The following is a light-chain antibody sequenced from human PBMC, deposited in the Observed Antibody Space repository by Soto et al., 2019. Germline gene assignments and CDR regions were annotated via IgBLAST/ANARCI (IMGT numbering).Light chain of an antibody. CDR2: AAS. Sequence: DIQMTQSPASLSASVGDRVTITCRASQNINIYLNWYQQRAGKAPRLLIYAASKLQSGVPSRFSGSTSGTDFTLTINSLQPEDFETYYSPQTDSAASSGGGTK. V-gene: IGKV1-39*01. J-gene: IGKJ4*01. CDR3: PQTDSAAS. CDR1: QNINIY.